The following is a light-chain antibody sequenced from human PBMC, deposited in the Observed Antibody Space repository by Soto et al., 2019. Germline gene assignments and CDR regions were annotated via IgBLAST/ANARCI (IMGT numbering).Light chain of an antibody. Sequence: SYELTQPPSVSVAPGQTATITCGGNNVGSKSVHWYQQKPGQAPVLVVYDNRNRPSGIPERFSGSNSGNTATLTISRVEAGDEADYYCQVWESSSDRRYDFGTGTKVTVL. J-gene: IGLJ1*01. CDR1: NVGSKS. CDR2: DNR. V-gene: IGLV3-21*02. CDR3: QVWESSSDRRYD.